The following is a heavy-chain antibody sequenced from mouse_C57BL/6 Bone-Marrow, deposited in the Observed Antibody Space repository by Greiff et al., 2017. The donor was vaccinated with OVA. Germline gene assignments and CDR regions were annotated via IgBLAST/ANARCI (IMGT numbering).Heavy chain of an antibody. CDR3: ARRGGNYEGFDY. D-gene: IGHD2-1*01. CDR1: GFTFSDYY. J-gene: IGHJ2*01. Sequence: EVKVVESGGGLVQPGGSLKLSCAASGFTFSDYYMYWVRQTPEKRLEWVAYISNGGGSTYYPDTVKGRFTISRDNAKNTLYLQMSRLKSEDTAMYYCARRGGNYEGFDYGGQGTTLTVSS. V-gene: IGHV5-12*01. CDR2: ISNGGGST.